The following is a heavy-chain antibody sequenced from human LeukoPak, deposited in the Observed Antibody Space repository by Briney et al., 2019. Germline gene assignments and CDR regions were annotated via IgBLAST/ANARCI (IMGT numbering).Heavy chain of an antibody. Sequence: GGSLRLSCAASGFTFSSYAMSWVRQAPGKGLEWVSSISSSSTYIYYADSLKGRFTISRDNAKNSLYLQMNSLRAEDTAVYYCARDADSSGRYPRPFDYWGQGTLVTVSS. V-gene: IGHV3-21*04. CDR2: ISSSSTYI. CDR1: GFTFSSYA. D-gene: IGHD6-19*01. J-gene: IGHJ4*02. CDR3: ARDADSSGRYPRPFDY.